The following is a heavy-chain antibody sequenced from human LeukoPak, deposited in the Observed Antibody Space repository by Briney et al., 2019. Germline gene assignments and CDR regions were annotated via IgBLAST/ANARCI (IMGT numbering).Heavy chain of an antibody. CDR2: INSDESST. V-gene: IGHV3-74*01. J-gene: IGHJ3*02. Sequence: GGSLGPSFAAPGFTFSSYWMHGFGQAPGRGLVWVSRINSDESSTNYADSVKGRITISRDNAKNTLYLQMNSLRAEDTALYYCARALGNAFDIWGQGTMVTVSS. D-gene: IGHD7-27*01. CDR3: ARALGNAFDI. CDR1: GFTFSSYW.